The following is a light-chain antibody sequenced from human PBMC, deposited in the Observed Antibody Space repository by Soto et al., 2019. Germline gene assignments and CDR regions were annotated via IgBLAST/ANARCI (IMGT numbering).Light chain of an antibody. Sequence: NGLTQSPSTLFFATGVRTTLSCRASQSVSANYLAWYQQKPGQAPRLLIYGASSRATGIPARFSGSGSGTDFTLTISSLEPEDFAVYYCQQRSNWITFGQGTRLEI. CDR1: QSVSANY. CDR2: GAS. CDR3: QQRSNWIT. J-gene: IGKJ5*01. V-gene: IGKV3D-20*02.